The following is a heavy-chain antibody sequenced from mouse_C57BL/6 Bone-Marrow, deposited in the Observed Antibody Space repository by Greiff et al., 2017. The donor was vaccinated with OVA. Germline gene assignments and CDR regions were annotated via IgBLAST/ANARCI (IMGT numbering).Heavy chain of an antibody. D-gene: IGHD1-1*01. CDR2: IYPGSGST. Sequence: VQLQQPGAELVKPGASVKMSCKASGYTFTSYWITWVKQRPGQGLEWIGDIYPGSGSTNYNEKFKSKATLTVDTSSSTAYMQLSSLTSEDSAVYYCAHYYGSSYVGYFEVWGTGTTVTVSS. CDR1: GYTFTSYW. CDR3: AHYYGSSYVGYFEV. V-gene: IGHV1-55*01. J-gene: IGHJ1*03.